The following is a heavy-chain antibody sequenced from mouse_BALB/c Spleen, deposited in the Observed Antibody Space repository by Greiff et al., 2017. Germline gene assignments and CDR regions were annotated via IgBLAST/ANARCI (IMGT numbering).Heavy chain of an antibody. CDR3: VRQHYYGHYAMDY. Sequence: EVQLVESGGGLVQPKGSLKLSCAASGFTFNTYAMNWVRQAPGKGLEWVARIRSKSNNYATYYADSVKDRFTISRDDSQSMLYLQMNNLKTEDTAMYYCVRQHYYGHYAMDYWGQGTSVTVSS. V-gene: IGHV10-1*02. CDR2: IRSKSNNYAT. CDR1: GFTFNTYA. J-gene: IGHJ4*01. D-gene: IGHD1-2*01.